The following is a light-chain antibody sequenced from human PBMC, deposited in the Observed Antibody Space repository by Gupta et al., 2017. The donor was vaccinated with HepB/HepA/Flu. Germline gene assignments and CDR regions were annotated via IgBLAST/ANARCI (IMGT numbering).Light chain of an antibody. CDR2: DDS. CDR3: QVWDSRSDHVV. V-gene: IGLV3-21*03. Sequence: YVLTQPPSVSVAPAKTASISCGGDNIGRKTVHWYQQKPGQAPVVVVYDDSDRPSGIPERFSGSNSGNTATLTISRVEAGDEADYYCQVWDSRSDHVVFGGGTKLTVL. CDR1: NIGRKT. J-gene: IGLJ2*01.